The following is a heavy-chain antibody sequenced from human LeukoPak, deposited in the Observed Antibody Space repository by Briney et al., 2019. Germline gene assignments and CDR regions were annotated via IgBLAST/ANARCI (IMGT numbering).Heavy chain of an antibody. V-gene: IGHV3-7*01. CDR2: IKQDGSEK. CDR3: ARDLEGPFDY. D-gene: IGHD5-24*01. CDR1: GSTFSSYW. J-gene: IGHJ4*02. Sequence: GGSLRLSCAASGSTFSSYWMGWVRQAPGKGLEWVANIKQDGSEKYYVDSVKGRFTISRDNAKNSLYLQMNSLRAEDTAVYYCARDLEGPFDYWGQGTLVTVSS.